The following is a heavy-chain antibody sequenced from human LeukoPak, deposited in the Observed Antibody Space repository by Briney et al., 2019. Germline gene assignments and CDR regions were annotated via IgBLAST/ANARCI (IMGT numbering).Heavy chain of an antibody. V-gene: IGHV1-69*05. Sequence: ASVKVSCKASGGTFSSYAISWVRQAPGQGLEWMGRIIPIFGTANYAQKSQGRVTITTDESTSTAYMELSSLRSEDTAVYYCARDNYPILGVVITLSYWGQGTLVTVSS. CDR2: IIPIFGTA. D-gene: IGHD3-3*01. CDR1: GGTFSSYA. CDR3: ARDNYPILGVVITLSY. J-gene: IGHJ4*02.